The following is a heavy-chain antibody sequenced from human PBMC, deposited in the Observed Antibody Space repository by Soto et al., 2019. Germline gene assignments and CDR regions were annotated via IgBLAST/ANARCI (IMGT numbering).Heavy chain of an antibody. CDR2: IYHSAST. CDR3: ARPEDGYGSVSSWSDP. V-gene: IGHV4-4*02. Sequence: PSETLSLTCAVSGGSLSSSEWWSWVCQPPGKGLEWIGEIYHSASTNYNPSLKSRVTISVDKAKNQFSLKLSSVTAADTAVYYYARPEDGYGSVSSWSDPGGQGTRVTVSS. J-gene: IGHJ5*02. CDR1: GGSLSSSEW. D-gene: IGHD5-12*01.